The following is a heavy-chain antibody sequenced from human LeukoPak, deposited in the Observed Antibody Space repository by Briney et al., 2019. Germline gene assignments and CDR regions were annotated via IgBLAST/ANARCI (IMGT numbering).Heavy chain of an antibody. CDR1: GFTFSSYG. CDR2: ISYDGSNK. D-gene: IGHD3-10*01. CDR3: AKVLEAMVRGVIMQGWYYYGMDV. V-gene: IGHV3-30*18. J-gene: IGHJ6*04. Sequence: PGGSLRLSCAASGFTFSSYGMHWVRQAPGKGLEWVAVISYDGSNKYYADSVKGRFTISRDNSKNTLYLQMNSLRAEDTAVYYCAKVLEAMVRGVIMQGWYYYGMDVWGKGTTVTVSS.